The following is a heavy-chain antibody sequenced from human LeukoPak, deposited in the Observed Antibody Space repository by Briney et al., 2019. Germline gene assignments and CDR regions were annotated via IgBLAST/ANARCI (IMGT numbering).Heavy chain of an antibody. CDR1: GFTFSSYT. CDR3: ARGYSYGTHFDY. CDR2: ISSSSSYI. J-gene: IGHJ4*02. D-gene: IGHD5-18*01. Sequence: GGSLRLSCAASGFTFSSYTMNWVRQAPGKGLEWVSSISSSSSYIYYADSVKGRFTISRDNAKNSLYLQMHSLRAEDTAVYYCARGYSYGTHFDYWGQGTLVTVAS. V-gene: IGHV3-21*01.